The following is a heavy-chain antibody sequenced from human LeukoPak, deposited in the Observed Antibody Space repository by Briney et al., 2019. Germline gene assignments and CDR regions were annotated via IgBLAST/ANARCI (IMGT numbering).Heavy chain of an antibody. CDR3: ASAHYYDSSGYDY. D-gene: IGHD3-22*01. CDR2: IYYSGST. CDR1: GGSISSYY. Sequence: PSETLSLTCTVSGGSISSYYWSWIRQPPGKGLEWLGYIYYSGSTYYNPSLKSRVTISVDTSKNQFSLKPSSVTAADTAVYYCASAHYYDSSGYDYWGQGTLVTVSS. J-gene: IGHJ4*02. V-gene: IGHV4-59*06.